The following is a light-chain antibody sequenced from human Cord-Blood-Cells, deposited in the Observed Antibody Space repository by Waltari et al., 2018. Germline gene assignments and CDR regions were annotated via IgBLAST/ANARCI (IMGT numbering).Light chain of an antibody. V-gene: IGLV2-23*02. CDR3: CSYAGSSTFPYV. Sequence: QSALTQPASVSGSPGQSITISCTGTSSDVGSYNLVSWYHQHPGKAPKLMIYEVSKRPSGVSNRFSGSKAGNTASLTIAGLQAEDEADYYCCSYAGSSTFPYVFGTGTKVTGL. CDR1: SSDVGSYNL. CDR2: EVS. J-gene: IGLJ1*01.